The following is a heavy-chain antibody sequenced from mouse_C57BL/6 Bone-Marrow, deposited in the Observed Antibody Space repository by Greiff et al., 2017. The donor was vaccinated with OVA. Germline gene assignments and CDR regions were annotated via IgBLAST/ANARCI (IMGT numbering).Heavy chain of an antibody. Sequence: VQLQQSGPELVKPGASVKISCKASGYSFTDYNMNWVKQSNGQSLEWIGVINPNYGTTSYNQKFKGQATLTVDQSSSTAYMPLHSLTSEDAAVYYCDVDYGSSWCAYWGQGTLVTVSA. CDR3: DVDYGSSWCAY. V-gene: IGHV1-39*01. D-gene: IGHD1-1*01. CDR1: GYSFTDYN. J-gene: IGHJ3*01. CDR2: INPNYGTT.